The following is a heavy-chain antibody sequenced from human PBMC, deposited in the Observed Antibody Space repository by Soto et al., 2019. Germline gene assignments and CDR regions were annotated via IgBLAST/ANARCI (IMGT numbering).Heavy chain of an antibody. CDR3: AKSPDPYSSSNYYYYGMDV. J-gene: IGHJ6*02. CDR1: GGTFSSYA. V-gene: IGHV1-69*15. D-gene: IGHD6-6*01. Sequence: QVQLVQSGAEVKKPGSSVKVSCKASGGTFSSYAITWVRQAPGQGLEWMGRIIPIFGTTNYAQKFQGRVTITADESSSTASMDLSSLRSDDTAVYYCAKSPDPYSSSNYYYYGMDVWCQGTTVTVSS. CDR2: IIPIFGTT.